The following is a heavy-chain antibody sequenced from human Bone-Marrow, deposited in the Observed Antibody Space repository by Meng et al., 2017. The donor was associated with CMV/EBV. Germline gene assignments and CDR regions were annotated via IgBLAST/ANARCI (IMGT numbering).Heavy chain of an antibody. CDR3: ASSPAAIYYGMDV. D-gene: IGHD2-2*02. J-gene: IGHJ6*02. CDR2: IYYSGST. Sequence: LRLSCTVSGGSISSGDYYWSWIRQPPGKGLEWIGYIYYSGSTYYNPSLKSRVTISVDTSKNQFSLKLSSVTAADTAVYYCASSPAAIYYGMDVWGQGTTVTVSS. CDR1: GGSISSGDYY. V-gene: IGHV4-30-4*08.